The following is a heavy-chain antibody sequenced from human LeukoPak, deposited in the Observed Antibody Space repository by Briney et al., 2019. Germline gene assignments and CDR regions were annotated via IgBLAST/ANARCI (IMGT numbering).Heavy chain of an antibody. J-gene: IGHJ3*02. CDR1: GGTFSSYA. CDR2: IIPILGIA. D-gene: IGHD4-17*01. Sequence: ASVKVSCKASGGTFSSYAISWVRQAPGQGLEWMGRIIPILGIANYAQKFQGRVTITADKSTSTAYMELSSLRSEDTAVYYCATIDYGDYYAFDIWGQGTMVTVSS. V-gene: IGHV1-69*04. CDR3: ATIDYGDYYAFDI.